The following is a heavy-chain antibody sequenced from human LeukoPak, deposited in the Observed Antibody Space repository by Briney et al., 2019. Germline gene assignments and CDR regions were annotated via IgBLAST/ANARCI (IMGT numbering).Heavy chain of an antibody. J-gene: IGHJ4*02. CDR3: AKWGDYDVLTGYYVPDY. Sequence: GASLRLSCAASGFTFSNYAMSWVRQAPGKGLEWVSAIVGSGGCTYYADSVKGRFTVSRDNSKSTLYLQVNSLRAEDAALYYCAKWGDYDVLTGYYVPDYWGQGTLVTVSS. CDR1: GFTFSNYA. V-gene: IGHV3-23*01. CDR2: IVGSGGCT. D-gene: IGHD3-9*01.